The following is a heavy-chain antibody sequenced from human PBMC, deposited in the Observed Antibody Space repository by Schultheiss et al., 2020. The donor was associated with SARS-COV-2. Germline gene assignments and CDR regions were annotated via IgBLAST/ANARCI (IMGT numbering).Heavy chain of an antibody. CDR3: ASLVGATPDY. V-gene: IGHV3-11*04. J-gene: IGHJ4*02. Sequence: GGSLRLSCAASGFTVSSNYMSWVRQAPGKGLEWVSYISSSGSTTYYADSVKGRFTISRDNAKNSLYLQMNSLRAEDTAVYYCASLVGATPDYWGQGTLVTVSS. CDR1: GFTVSSNY. D-gene: IGHD1-26*01. CDR2: ISSSGSTT.